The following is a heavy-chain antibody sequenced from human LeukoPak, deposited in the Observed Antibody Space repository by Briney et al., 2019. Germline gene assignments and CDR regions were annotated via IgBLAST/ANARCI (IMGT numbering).Heavy chain of an antibody. D-gene: IGHD5-18*01. J-gene: IGHJ4*02. CDR1: GFTVSSNY. Sequence: GGSLRLSCAASGFTVSSNYMSWVRQAPGKGLGWVSVIYSGGSTYYADSVKGRFTISRDNSKNTLYLQMNSLRAEDTAVYYCASPSGYSYGSWTTIDYWGQGTLVTVSS. CDR2: IYSGGST. CDR3: ASPSGYSYGSWTTIDY. V-gene: IGHV3-66*01.